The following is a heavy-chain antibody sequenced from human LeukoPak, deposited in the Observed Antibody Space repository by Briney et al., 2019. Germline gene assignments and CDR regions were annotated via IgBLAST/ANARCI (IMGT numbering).Heavy chain of an antibody. D-gene: IGHD3-3*01. CDR1: GGSISSHY. V-gene: IGHV4-59*11. J-gene: IGHJ4*02. Sequence: SETLSLTCTVSGGSISSHYWSWIRQPPGKGLEWIGYIYYSGSTNYNPSLKSRVTISVDTSKNQVSLKLSSVTAADTAVYYCARLGSGYYPDYFDYWGQGTLVTVSS. CDR3: ARLGSGYYPDYFDY. CDR2: IYYSGST.